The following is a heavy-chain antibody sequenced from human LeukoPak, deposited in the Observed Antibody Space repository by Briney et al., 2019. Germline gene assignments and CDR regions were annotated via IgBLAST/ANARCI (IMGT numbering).Heavy chain of an antibody. J-gene: IGHJ6*03. CDR3: ARDFDYDILTGYYKYYYYYLDV. CDR2: ISAYNGNT. CDR1: GYTFTSYG. Sequence: ASVKVSCKASGYTFTSYGISWVRQAPGQGLEWMGWISAYNGNTNYAQKLQGRVTMTTDTSTSTAYMELRSLRSDDTAVYYCARDFDYDILTGYYKYYYYYLDVWGKGTTVTVSS. V-gene: IGHV1-18*01. D-gene: IGHD3-9*01.